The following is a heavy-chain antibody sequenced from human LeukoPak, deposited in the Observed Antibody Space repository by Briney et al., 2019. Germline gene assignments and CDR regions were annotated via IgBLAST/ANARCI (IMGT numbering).Heavy chain of an antibody. CDR1: GFTVSSNY. V-gene: IGHV3-66*01. CDR2: TYSGGST. CDR3: ARAVNYYDSSGYPYYFDY. D-gene: IGHD3-22*01. Sequence: GGSLRLSCAASGFTVSSNYMSWVRQAPGKGLEWVSVTYSGGSTYYADSVKGRFTISRDNSKNTLYLQMNSLRAEDTAVYYCARAVNYYDSSGYPYYFDYWGQGTLVTVPS. J-gene: IGHJ4*02.